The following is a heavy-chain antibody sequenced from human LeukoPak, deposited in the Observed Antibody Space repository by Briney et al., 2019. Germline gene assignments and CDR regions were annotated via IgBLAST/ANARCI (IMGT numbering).Heavy chain of an antibody. CDR2: ISAGNGNT. J-gene: IGHJ4*02. Sequence: ASVKVSCKASGYTFTSYALHWVRQAPGQRLERVGWISAGNGNTKYSQNFQGRVTFISNTSATTAFMELSSLRSEDAAVYYCARDSGSGNNDYWGQGTLVTVSS. CDR3: ARDSGSGNNDY. D-gene: IGHD1-26*01. CDR1: GYTFTSYA. V-gene: IGHV1-3*01.